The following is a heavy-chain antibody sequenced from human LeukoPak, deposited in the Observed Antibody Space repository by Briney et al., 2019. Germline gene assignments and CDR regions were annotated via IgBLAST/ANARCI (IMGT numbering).Heavy chain of an antibody. J-gene: IGHJ5*02. CDR1: GDTVSSNSAS. CDR3: ARDPDSSYEWGPFDP. Sequence: SQTLSLTCAVSGDTVSSNSASWNWIRQSPSRGLEWLARTYYRSKSNSDYAVSVKSRITINPDTSKNQFSLHLNSVTPEDTAVYYCARDPDSSYEWGPFDPWGQGTLVTVSS. D-gene: IGHD1-26*01. CDR2: TYYRSKSNS. V-gene: IGHV6-1*01.